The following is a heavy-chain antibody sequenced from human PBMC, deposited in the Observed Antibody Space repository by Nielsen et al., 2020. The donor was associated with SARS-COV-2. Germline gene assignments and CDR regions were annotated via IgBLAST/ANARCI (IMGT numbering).Heavy chain of an antibody. CDR1: GFSFSDST. V-gene: IGHV3-73*01. Sequence: GESLKISCAGSGFSFSDSTIQWLRQDSGEGLEWVGRIRSKAQTYAAANGASVKGRFTISRDDSKSTAYLQMNSLKIEDTALYYCARSTVVAGTSVFDLWGQGTVVTVS. D-gene: IGHD6-19*01. CDR3: ARSTVVAGTSVFDL. J-gene: IGHJ3*01. CDR2: IRSKAQTYAA.